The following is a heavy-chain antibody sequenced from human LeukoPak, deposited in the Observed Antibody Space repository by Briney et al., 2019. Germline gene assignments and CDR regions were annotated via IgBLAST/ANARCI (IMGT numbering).Heavy chain of an antibody. D-gene: IGHD5-12*01. Sequence: SETLSLTCTVSGGSITGGGYYWGWIRQPPGKGLEWIGSMYSSGSTYYNPSLKSRVTISVDTSKNQFPLKLSSVTAADTAVYYCARSGSGYLRYYFDYWGQGTLVTVSS. CDR2: MYSSGST. CDR3: ARSGSGYLRYYFDY. J-gene: IGHJ4*02. V-gene: IGHV4-39*06. CDR1: GGSITGGGYY.